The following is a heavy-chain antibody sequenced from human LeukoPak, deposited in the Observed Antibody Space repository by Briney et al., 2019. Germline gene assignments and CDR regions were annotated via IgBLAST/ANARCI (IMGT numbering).Heavy chain of an antibody. CDR2: IYHSGST. Sequence: SETLSLTCTVSSGSISSSGYYWGWIRQPPGKGLEWIGSIYHSGSTYYNPSLKSRVTISVDTSKNQFSLNLNSVTAADTAVYYCAKVRQSYYYYMDVWGKGTTVTVSS. V-gene: IGHV4-39*07. J-gene: IGHJ6*03. CDR1: SGSISSSGYY. CDR3: AKVRQSYYYYMDV.